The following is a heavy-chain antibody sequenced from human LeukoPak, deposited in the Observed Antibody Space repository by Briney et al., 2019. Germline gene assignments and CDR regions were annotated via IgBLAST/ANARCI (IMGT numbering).Heavy chain of an antibody. CDR2: ISGSGSST. D-gene: IGHD5-12*01. CDR3: AKDQHGYDKPIDY. Sequence: GGALRLSCAASGFTFNIYAMNWVRQASGKGLEWGSTISGSGSSTYYADSVKGRFTISRDNSKNTLYLQMNSLRDEDTAVYFCAKDQHGYDKPIDYWGQGTLVTVSS. V-gene: IGHV3-23*01. J-gene: IGHJ4*02. CDR1: GFTFNIYA.